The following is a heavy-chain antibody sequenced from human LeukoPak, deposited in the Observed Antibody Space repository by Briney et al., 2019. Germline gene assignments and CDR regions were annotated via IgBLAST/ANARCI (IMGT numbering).Heavy chain of an antibody. CDR3: TTDPYSGSYYRADY. CDR1: ALTFSNAW. V-gene: IGHV3-15*01. CDR2: IKSKTDGGTT. J-gene: IGHJ4*02. D-gene: IGHD1-26*01. Sequence: GESLRLACAASALTFSNAWMSWVRHAPGGGLEWDGRIKSKTDGGTTDYAAPVKGRFTISRDDSKNTLYLQMNSLKTEDTAMYYCTTDPYSGSYYRADYWGQGTLVTVST.